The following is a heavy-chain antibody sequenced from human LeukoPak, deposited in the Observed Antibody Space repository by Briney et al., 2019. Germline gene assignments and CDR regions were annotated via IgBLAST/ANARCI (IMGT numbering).Heavy chain of an antibody. CDR2: INHSGST. V-gene: IGHV4-34*01. CDR1: GGSFSGYY. Sequence: PSETLSLTCAVYGGSFSGYYWGWIRQPPGKGLEWIGEINHSGSTNYNPSLKSPVTISVDTSKNQFSLKLSSVTAADTAVYYCARGLNKRYWYFDLWGRGTLVTVSS. CDR3: ARGLNKRYWYFDL. J-gene: IGHJ2*01.